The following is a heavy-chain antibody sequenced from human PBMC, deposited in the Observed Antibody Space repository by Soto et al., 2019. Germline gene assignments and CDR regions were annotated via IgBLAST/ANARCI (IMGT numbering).Heavy chain of an antibody. J-gene: IGHJ5*02. V-gene: IGHV3-49*03. Sequence: GGSLRLSCTASGFTFGDYAMSWFRQAPGKGLEWVGFIRSKAYGGTTEYAASVKGRFTISRDDSKSIAYLQMNSLKTEDTAVYYCTRDPRLEYSSSWHLARFGFDPWGQGTLVTVSS. D-gene: IGHD6-13*01. CDR1: GFTFGDYA. CDR2: IRSKAYGGTT. CDR3: TRDPRLEYSSSWHLARFGFDP.